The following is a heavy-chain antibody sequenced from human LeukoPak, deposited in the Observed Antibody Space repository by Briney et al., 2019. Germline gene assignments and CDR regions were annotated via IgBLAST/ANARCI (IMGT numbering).Heavy chain of an antibody. CDR1: GFTFSSYG. CDR3: AKVTIGHLDY. D-gene: IGHD1-14*01. CDR2: IRYDGSNK. V-gene: IGHV3-30*02. Sequence: GGSLRLSCAASGFTFSSYGMHWVRQAPGKGLEWVAFIRYDGSNKYYADSVKGRFTISRDNSKNTLYLQMNGLRAEDTAVYYCAKVTIGHLDYWGQGTLVTVSS. J-gene: IGHJ4*02.